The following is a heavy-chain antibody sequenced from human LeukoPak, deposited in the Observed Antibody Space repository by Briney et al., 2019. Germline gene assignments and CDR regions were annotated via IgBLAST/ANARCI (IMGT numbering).Heavy chain of an antibody. D-gene: IGHD6-19*01. V-gene: IGHV3-7*01. CDR1: GFTFSSYW. CDR2: IKQDGSEK. J-gene: IGHJ4*02. Sequence: HPGGSLRLSCAASGFTFSSYWMSWVRQAPGKGLEWVANIKQDGSEKYYVDSVKGRFTISRDNAKNSLYLQMNSLRAEDTAVYYCARERIAVAGTDLDYWGQGTLVTVSS. CDR3: ARERIAVAGTDLDY.